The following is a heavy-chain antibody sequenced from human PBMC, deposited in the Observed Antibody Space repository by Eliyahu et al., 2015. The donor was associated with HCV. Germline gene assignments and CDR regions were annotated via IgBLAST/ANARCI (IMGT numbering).Heavy chain of an antibody. CDR3: ATGEYLVAY. CDR1: GYTXTELS. D-gene: IGHD3-10*01. Sequence: QVQLVQSGAEVKXPGASVKVSXXVSGYTXTELSMXWVRQAPGRGLEWMGGFDPEDGKTIYAXKFQGRVFMTDDTSTDTAYMELSSLTSDDTAVYYCATGEYLVAYWGQGTLVTVSS. CDR2: FDPEDGKT. J-gene: IGHJ4*02. V-gene: IGHV1-24*01.